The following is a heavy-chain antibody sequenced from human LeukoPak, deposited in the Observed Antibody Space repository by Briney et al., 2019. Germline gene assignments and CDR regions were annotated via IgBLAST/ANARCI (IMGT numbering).Heavy chain of an antibody. Sequence: SETLSLTCTVSGGSISSYYWSWIRQPPGKGLEWIGYIYTSGSTNYNPSLKSRVTISADTSKNQFSLKLSSVTAADTAVYYCARLPPYDSTAWFDYWGQGTLVTVSS. CDR2: IYTSGST. D-gene: IGHD3-22*01. CDR3: ARLPPYDSTAWFDY. CDR1: GGSISSYY. J-gene: IGHJ4*02. V-gene: IGHV4-4*09.